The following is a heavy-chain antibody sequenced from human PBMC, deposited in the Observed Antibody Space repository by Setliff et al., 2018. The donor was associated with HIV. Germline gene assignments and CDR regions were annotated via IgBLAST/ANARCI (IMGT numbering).Heavy chain of an antibody. V-gene: IGHV3-48*04. CDR1: GFTFSTYS. J-gene: IGHJ3*01. Sequence: GGSLRLSCAASGFTFSTYSMNWVRQAPGKGLEWVSYISSSGTTIYYADSVKGRFTISRDNAKNSLYLQMNSLRAEDTAVYYCARDLARVIAHWGQGTMVTVSS. D-gene: IGHD2-21*01. CDR2: ISSSGTTI. CDR3: ARDLARVIAH.